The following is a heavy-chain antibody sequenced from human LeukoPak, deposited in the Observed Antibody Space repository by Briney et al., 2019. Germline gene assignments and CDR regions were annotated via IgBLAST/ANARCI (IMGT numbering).Heavy chain of an antibody. Sequence: GGSLRLSFAASGFTFSSYDMHWVRQAPGKGLEWVSAFGTAGDPYYPGSVKGRFTISRENAKNSLYLQMNSLRAGDTAVYYCARDNGDDGMDVWGKGTTVTVSS. CDR1: GFTFSSYD. J-gene: IGHJ6*04. V-gene: IGHV3-13*05. CDR3: ARDNGDDGMDV. D-gene: IGHD4-17*01. CDR2: FGTAGDP.